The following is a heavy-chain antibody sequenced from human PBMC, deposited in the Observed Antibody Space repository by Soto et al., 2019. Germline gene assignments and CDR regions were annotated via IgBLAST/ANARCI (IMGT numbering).Heavy chain of an antibody. J-gene: IGHJ6*02. CDR1: GFTFSDYY. CDR2: ISNSGSTK. V-gene: IGHV3-11*01. CDR3: ARGPVCELGLSTLYAMGV. D-gene: IGHD6-6*01. Sequence: GSLRLSCAASGFTFSDYYMSWIRQAPGKGLEWVSYISNSGSTKFYADSVAGRFTISRDNAKNSLHLQMNSLRVDDTAVYFCARGPVCELGLSTLYAMGVWGHGTTVTVSS.